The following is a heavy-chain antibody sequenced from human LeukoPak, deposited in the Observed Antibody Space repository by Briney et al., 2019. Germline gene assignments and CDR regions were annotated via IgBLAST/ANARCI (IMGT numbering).Heavy chain of an antibody. CDR3: ASGDDFWSGYYYFDY. D-gene: IGHD3-3*01. CDR2: IKQDGSEK. J-gene: IGHJ4*02. CDR1: GFTFSTYW. V-gene: IGHV3-7*01. Sequence: PGGSLRLSCAASGFTFSTYWMTWVRQAPGKGLEWVANIKQDGSEKYYVDSVKGRFTISRDNAENSLYLQMNSLRAEDTAVYYCASGDDFWSGYYYFDYWGQGTLVTVSS.